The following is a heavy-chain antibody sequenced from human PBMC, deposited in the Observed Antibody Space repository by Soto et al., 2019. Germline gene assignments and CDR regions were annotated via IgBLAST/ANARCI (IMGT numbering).Heavy chain of an antibody. D-gene: IGHD3-22*01. CDR3: ARSGYYDSSGYYYSDY. Sequence: QVQLVQSGAEVKKPGASVKVSCKASGYTFTSYGISWVRQAPGQGLEWMGWISAYNGNTNYAQKLQGRGTMTPDTSTSTAYKGVKGLRSDDTAVYYCARSGYYDSSGYYYSDYWGQGTLVTVSS. CDR2: ISAYNGNT. V-gene: IGHV1-18*01. J-gene: IGHJ4*02. CDR1: GYTFTSYG.